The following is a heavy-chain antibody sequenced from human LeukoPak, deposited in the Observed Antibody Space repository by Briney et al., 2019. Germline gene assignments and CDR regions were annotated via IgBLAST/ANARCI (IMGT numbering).Heavy chain of an antibody. V-gene: IGHV4-4*09. D-gene: IGHD1-26*01. CDR2: IHSSGGS. J-gene: IGHJ4*02. CDR1: GATNSNYY. CDR3: ARLGSYHDF. Sequence: PSETLSLTCPVSGATNSNYYWSWIRQTPEKGLEWMGHIHSSGGSSYYPSLKSRLTLSIDTSRNQLSLKLPSVTAADTAVYFCARLGSYHDFWGQGALVTVSS.